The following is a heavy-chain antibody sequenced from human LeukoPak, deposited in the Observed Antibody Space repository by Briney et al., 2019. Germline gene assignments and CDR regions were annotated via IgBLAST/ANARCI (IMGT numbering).Heavy chain of an antibody. Sequence: GGSLRLSCAASGFTFSSYSMNWVRQAPGKGLEWVSYISSSSSTIYYADSVKGRFTISRDNAKNSLYLQMNSLRAEDTAVYYCARGGICSSTSCYGNDYWGQGTLVTVSS. J-gene: IGHJ4*02. V-gene: IGHV3-48*01. CDR3: ARGGICSSTSCYGNDY. CDR2: ISSSSSTI. D-gene: IGHD2-2*01. CDR1: GFTFSSYS.